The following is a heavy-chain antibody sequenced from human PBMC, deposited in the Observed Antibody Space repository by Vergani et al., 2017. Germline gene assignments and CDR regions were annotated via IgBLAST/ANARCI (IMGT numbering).Heavy chain of an antibody. J-gene: IGHJ3*02. CDR1: GGSISSYY. V-gene: IGHV4-59*08. CDR2: IYYSGST. Sequence: QVQLQESGPGLVKPSETLSLTCTVSGGSISSYYWSWIRQPPGKGLEWIGYIYYSGSTNYNPSLKSRVTISVDTSKNQFSLKLSSVTAADTAVYYCARGDIVVVPAAIRDAFDIWGQGTMVTVSS. CDR3: ARGDIVVVPAAIRDAFDI. D-gene: IGHD2-2*01.